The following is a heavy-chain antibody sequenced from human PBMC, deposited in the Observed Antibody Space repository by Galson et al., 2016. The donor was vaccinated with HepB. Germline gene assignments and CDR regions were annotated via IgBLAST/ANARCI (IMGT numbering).Heavy chain of an antibody. CDR2: IYHSGST. CDR3: STYNWNIRSFYF. Sequence: TLSLTCTVSGYSLISGYYWGWIRQPPGKGLEWIGNIYHSGSTYYNPSLKSRVTISADTSKNQVSLRLTSVTGADTAIHYCSTYNWNIRSFYFWGRGTLVTVSS. CDR1: GYSLISGYY. J-gene: IGHJ4*02. V-gene: IGHV4-38-2*02. D-gene: IGHD1-20*01.